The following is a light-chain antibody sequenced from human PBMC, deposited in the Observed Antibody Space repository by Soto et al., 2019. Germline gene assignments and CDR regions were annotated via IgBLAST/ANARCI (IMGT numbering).Light chain of an antibody. CDR1: SSDVSGYNY. J-gene: IGLJ1*01. Sequence: QSALTQPASVSGSPGQSITISCTGTSSDVSGYNYVSWYRQHPGKAPKLIIYDVSNRPSGVSIRFSGSKSGNTASLTISGLQAEDEADYYCSSYTSSSTPFLFGTGTKVTVL. CDR2: DVS. CDR3: SSYTSSSTPFL. V-gene: IGLV2-14*01.